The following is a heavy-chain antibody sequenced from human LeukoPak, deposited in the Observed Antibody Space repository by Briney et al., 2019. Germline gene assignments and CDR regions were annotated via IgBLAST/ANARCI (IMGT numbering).Heavy chain of an antibody. D-gene: IGHD6-6*01. CDR2: IYSGVST. CDR3: ARSSYSSSSSV. Sequence: PGGSLRLSCAASGFTVSSNYMSWVRQAPGKGLEWVSAIYSGVSTYYADSVKGRFTISRDSSKNTLYLQVNSLRVEDTAVYYCARSSYSSSSSVWGQGTMVTVSS. CDR1: GFTVSSNY. V-gene: IGHV3-53*01. J-gene: IGHJ3*01.